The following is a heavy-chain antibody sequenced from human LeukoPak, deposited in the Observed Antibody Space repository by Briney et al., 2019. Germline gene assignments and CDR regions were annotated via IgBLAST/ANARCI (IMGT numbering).Heavy chain of an antibody. CDR1: GSSISSFY. D-gene: IGHD3-22*01. Sequence: PSETLSLTCTVSGSSISSFYWSWIRQPPGKGLEWIGYIYYSGSTNYNPSLKSRLTISVDMSKNQFSLKLSSVTAADTAVYYCARSGYYYDSSDYSRFDYWGQGTLVTVSS. CDR2: IYYSGST. CDR3: ARSGYYYDSSDYSRFDY. V-gene: IGHV4-59*01. J-gene: IGHJ4*02.